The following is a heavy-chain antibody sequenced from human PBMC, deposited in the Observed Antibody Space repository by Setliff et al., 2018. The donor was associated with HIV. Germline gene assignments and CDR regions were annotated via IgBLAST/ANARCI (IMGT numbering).Heavy chain of an antibody. D-gene: IGHD6-13*01. Sequence: SETLSLTCTVPGGSISSGGFYWTWIRQHPGKGLEWIGYIYNTGSTYHSPSLESRVTMSVDTSKNQFSLKLSSVTAADTAVYYCARDAAGTADYWGQGTLVTVSS. J-gene: IGHJ4*02. CDR3: ARDAAGTADY. CDR2: IYNTGST. V-gene: IGHV4-31*03. CDR1: GGSISSGGFY.